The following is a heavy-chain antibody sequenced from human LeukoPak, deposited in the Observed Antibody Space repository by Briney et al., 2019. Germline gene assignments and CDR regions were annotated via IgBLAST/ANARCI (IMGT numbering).Heavy chain of an antibody. Sequence: GGSLRLSCAAPGFNFSNYGMIWVRKAPGKGLEWVSGISGSDYTDHADSVKGRFTISRDNSKNTLYLQMNSLRAEDTALYYCAKSRNFYFYFMEVSGRGTKVTISS. CDR1: GFNFSNYG. CDR3: AKSRNFYFYFMEV. J-gene: IGHJ6*03. CDR2: ISGSDYT. V-gene: IGHV3-23*01.